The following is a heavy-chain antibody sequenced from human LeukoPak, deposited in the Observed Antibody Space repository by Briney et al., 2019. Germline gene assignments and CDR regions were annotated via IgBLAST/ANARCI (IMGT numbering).Heavy chain of an antibody. CDR3: AREGRGGHNFDY. Sequence: PSETLSLTCAVSDESFSGYYWNWIRQPPGRGLEWIGEINYSGSTQYHPSLKSRVSMSVDKSKKQVSLKLSSVTVADTAVYYCAREGRGGHNFDYWGQGTRAIVSS. J-gene: IGHJ4*02. V-gene: IGHV4-34*01. CDR2: INYSGST. CDR1: DESFSGYY. D-gene: IGHD2-15*01.